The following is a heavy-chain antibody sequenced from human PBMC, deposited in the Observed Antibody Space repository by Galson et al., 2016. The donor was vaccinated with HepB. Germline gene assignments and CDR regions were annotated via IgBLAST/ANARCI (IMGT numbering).Heavy chain of an antibody. CDR3: ATMGTRVITTYYFDY. V-gene: IGHV3-23*01. CDR2: SSDSGSTT. CDR1: GFPFSSYA. Sequence: SLRLSCAASGFPFSSYAMTWVRQAPGKGLEWVSLSSDSGSTTYYADSVQDRFTISRDYPKNTLYLQMNSLRAEDTAVYYCATMGTRVITTYYFDYRGQGTLVTVSS. J-gene: IGHJ4*02. D-gene: IGHD3-16*01.